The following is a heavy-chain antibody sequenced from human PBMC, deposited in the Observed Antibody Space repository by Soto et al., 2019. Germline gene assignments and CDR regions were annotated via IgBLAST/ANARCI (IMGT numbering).Heavy chain of an antibody. J-gene: IGHJ4*02. CDR1: GDSLTRNY. CDR3: AKTLPGGFDY. Sequence: QVQLQESGPGLVKPSETLSLTCTVSGDSLTRNYWSWIRQPPGKGLEWLAYIHNGRSTNYNPSLMSRVSISLDTSKSQFSLNLNSVTAADTAVYYCAKTLPGGFDYWGQGTLVTVSS. V-gene: IGHV4-59*01. CDR2: IHNGRST.